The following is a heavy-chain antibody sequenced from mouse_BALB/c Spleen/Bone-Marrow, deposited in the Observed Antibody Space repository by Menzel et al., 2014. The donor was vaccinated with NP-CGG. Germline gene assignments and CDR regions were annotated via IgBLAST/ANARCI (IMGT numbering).Heavy chain of an antibody. CDR2: ISSGGSYT. CDR1: GFTFSSYA. J-gene: IGHJ1*01. V-gene: IGHV5-9-3*01. Sequence: EVKLVESGGGLVKPGGSLKLSCAASGFTFSSYAMSWVRQTPEKRLGWVATISSGGSYTYYPDSVKGRFTISRDNAKNTLYLQMSSLRSEDTAMYYCARRDYGYFDVWGAGTTVTVSS. CDR3: ARRDYGYFDV.